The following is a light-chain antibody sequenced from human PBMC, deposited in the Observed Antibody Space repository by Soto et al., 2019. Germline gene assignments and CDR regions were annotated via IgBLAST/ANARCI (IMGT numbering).Light chain of an antibody. J-gene: IGKJ1*01. Sequence: DIPMTQSPSTLSSSVGDRVTITCRASQSISSWLAWYQQKPGRAPKLLIYEASSLESGVPSRFSGSRSGTEFTLTINSLQPDDFATYYCQQYHSYPWTFGQGTKVAIK. CDR1: QSISSW. V-gene: IGKV1-5*03. CDR3: QQYHSYPWT. CDR2: EAS.